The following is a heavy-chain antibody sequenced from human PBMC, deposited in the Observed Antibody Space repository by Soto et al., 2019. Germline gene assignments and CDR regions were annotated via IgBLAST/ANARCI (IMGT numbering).Heavy chain of an antibody. CDR2: IWYDGSNK. CDR3: ARGGGATSLPRDY. D-gene: IGHD1-26*01. CDR1: GLTFSSYG. V-gene: IGHV3-33*01. J-gene: IGHJ4*02. Sequence: GGSLRLSCAASGLTFSSYGMHWVRQAPGKGLEWVAVIWYDGSNKYYADSVKGRFTISRDNSKNTLYLQMNSLRAEDTAVYYCARGGGATSLPRDYWGQGTLVTV.